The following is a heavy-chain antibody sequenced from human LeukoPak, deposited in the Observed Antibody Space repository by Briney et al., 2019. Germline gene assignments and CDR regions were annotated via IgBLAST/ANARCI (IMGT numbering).Heavy chain of an antibody. V-gene: IGHV3-23*01. Sequence: GGSLRLSCAASEFTFSSYAMSWVRQAPGKGLEWVSAISDSGGSTYYADSVKGRLTVSRDNSKNTMYLQMNSLRAEDTAVYYCAKDRRACSSSSCYYRFDYWGQGTLVTVSS. CDR1: EFTFSSYA. J-gene: IGHJ4*02. D-gene: IGHD2-2*01. CDR2: ISDSGGST. CDR3: AKDRRACSSSSCYYRFDY.